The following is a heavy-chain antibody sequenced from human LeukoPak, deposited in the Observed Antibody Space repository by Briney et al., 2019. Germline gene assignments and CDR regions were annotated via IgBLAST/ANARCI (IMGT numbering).Heavy chain of an antibody. D-gene: IGHD2-15*01. V-gene: IGHV4-59*01. CDR3: ARGFCSGATCYRTFFDY. Sequence: SETLSLTCSVSGGSISTYYWSWIRQPPGKGLEWIGYIFYSGSTNYNPSLKSRVTISVDTSKNQFSLKLSSVTAADTAIYFCARGFCSGATCYRTFFDYWGQGTLVTVSS. CDR1: GGSISTYY. J-gene: IGHJ4*02. CDR2: IFYSGST.